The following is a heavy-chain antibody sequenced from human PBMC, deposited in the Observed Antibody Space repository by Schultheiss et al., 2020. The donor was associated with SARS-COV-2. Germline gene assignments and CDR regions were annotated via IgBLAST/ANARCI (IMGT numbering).Heavy chain of an antibody. CDR1: GFTFSSYW. Sequence: GESLKISCAASGFTFSSYWMSWVRQAPGKGLEWVANIKQDGSEKYYVDSVKGRFTISRDNAKNSLYLQMNSLRAEDTAVYYCARGGVLGFLEWVYYYGMDVWGQGTTVTVSS. CDR3: ARGGVLGFLEWVYYYGMDV. D-gene: IGHD3-3*01. V-gene: IGHV3-7*01. CDR2: IKQDGSEK. J-gene: IGHJ6*02.